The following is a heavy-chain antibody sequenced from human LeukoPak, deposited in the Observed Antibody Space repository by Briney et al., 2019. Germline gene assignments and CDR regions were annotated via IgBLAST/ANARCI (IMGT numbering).Heavy chain of an antibody. CDR2: IIPIFGTA. CDR3: AGENRGYGYGCSDY. J-gene: IGHJ4*02. CDR1: GGTFSSYA. Sequence: SVKVSCRASGGTFSSYAISWVRQAPGQGLEWMGGIIPIFGTANYAQKFQGRVTITADESTSTAYMELSSLRSEDTAEYYCAGENRGYGYGCSDYWGQGTLVSVSS. V-gene: IGHV1-69*13. D-gene: IGHD5-18*01.